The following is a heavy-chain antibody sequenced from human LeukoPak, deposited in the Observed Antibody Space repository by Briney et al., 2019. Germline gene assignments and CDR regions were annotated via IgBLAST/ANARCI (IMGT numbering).Heavy chain of an antibody. D-gene: IGHD3-3*01. V-gene: IGHV1-18*01. CDR3: AREFTIFGVVIVPIFDY. CDR1: GYTFTSYG. J-gene: IGHJ4*02. Sequence: ASVKVSCKASGYTFTSYGISWVRQAPGQGLEWMGWISAYNGNTNYAQKLQGRVTMTTDTSTSTAYMELRSLRFDDTAVYYCAREFTIFGVVIVPIFDYWGQGTLVTVSS. CDR2: ISAYNGNT.